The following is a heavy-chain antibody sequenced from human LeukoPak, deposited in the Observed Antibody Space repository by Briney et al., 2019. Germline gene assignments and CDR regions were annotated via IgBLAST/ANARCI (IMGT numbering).Heavy chain of an antibody. V-gene: IGHV4-4*07. J-gene: IGHJ4*02. CDR3: VRCRGTTVLTRFDN. Sequence: PSETLSLTCTVSGGSINNYYWSWIRQPAGKGLEWIGRIYSSGSTNYNPSLKSRVTMSVDTSKNQFSVNLTSVTAADTAVYYCVRCRGTTVLTRFDNWGQGPLVTVSS. CDR1: GGSINNYY. D-gene: IGHD1-1*01. CDR2: IYSSGST.